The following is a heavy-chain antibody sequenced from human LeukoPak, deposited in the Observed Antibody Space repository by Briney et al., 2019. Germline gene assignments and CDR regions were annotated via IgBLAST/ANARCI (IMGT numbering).Heavy chain of an antibody. CDR1: GFTFSNYA. J-gene: IGHJ4*02. D-gene: IGHD5-12*01. V-gene: IGHV3-23*01. Sequence: VGSLRLSCAASGFTFSNYAMSSGRQAPGQGLEWVSVISGTGGATYYADSVKGRFTISRDNSKNTLYLQMNSLRAEDTAVYYCAKDGVATITFDYWGQGTLVTVSS. CDR2: ISGTGGAT. CDR3: AKDGVATITFDY.